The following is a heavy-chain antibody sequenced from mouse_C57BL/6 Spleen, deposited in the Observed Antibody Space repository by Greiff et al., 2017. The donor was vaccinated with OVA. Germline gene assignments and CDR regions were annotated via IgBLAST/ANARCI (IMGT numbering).Heavy chain of an antibody. CDR1: GYTFTSYG. CDR3: ATQEAY. Sequence: VKLVESGAELARPGASVKLSCKASGYTFTSYGISWVKQRTGQGLEWIGEIYPRSGNTYYNEKFKGKATLTADKSSSTAYMELRSLTSEDSAVYFCATQEAYWGQGTLVTVSA. CDR2: IYPRSGNT. J-gene: IGHJ3*01. V-gene: IGHV1-81*01.